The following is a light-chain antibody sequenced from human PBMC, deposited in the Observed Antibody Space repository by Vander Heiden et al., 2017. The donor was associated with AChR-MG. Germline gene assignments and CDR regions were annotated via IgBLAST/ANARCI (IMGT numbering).Light chain of an antibody. CDR3: QQRNNWPLT. V-gene: IGKV3-11*01. Sequence: IVLPQSQATLSFSPGERATLPCRASQGISNSVAWYQQKPGKAPRLLIYGASNMATGIPARFSGSGSGTDFSLTMSSLEPEDFAAYYCQQRNNWPLTFGGGTKVEIK. CDR2: GAS. CDR1: QGISNS. J-gene: IGKJ4*02.